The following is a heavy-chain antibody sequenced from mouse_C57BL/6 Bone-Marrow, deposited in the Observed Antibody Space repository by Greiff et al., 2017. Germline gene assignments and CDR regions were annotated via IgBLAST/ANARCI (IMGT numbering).Heavy chain of an antibody. Sequence: EVHLVESGGDLVKPGGSLKLSCAASGFTFSSYGMSWVRQTPDKRLEWVATISSGGSYTYYPDSVKGRFTISRDNAKNTLYLQMSSLKSEDTAMYCCARHDGYFWYFDVWGTGTTVTVSS. CDR2: ISSGGSYT. J-gene: IGHJ1*03. CDR3: ARHDGYFWYFDV. CDR1: GFTFSSYG. D-gene: IGHD2-3*01. V-gene: IGHV5-6*01.